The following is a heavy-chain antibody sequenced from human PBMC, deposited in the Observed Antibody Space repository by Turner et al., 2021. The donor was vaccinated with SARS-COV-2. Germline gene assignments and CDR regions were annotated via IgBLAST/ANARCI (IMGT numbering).Heavy chain of an antibody. CDR1: GFTVCSYY. D-gene: IGHD5-18*01. CDR3: ARVGSYGRRDVDY. Sequence: EVQLVEPGGGLTQPGGSLRLSCAASGFTVCSYYMSWVRPGPGKGLEWVSVIYGGASTNYAASVKGRLTISRDNSKNTLYLQMDSLRAEDAAVYYCARVGSYGRRDVDYWGQGTLVTVSS. CDR2: IYGGAST. J-gene: IGHJ4*02. V-gene: IGHV3-53*01.